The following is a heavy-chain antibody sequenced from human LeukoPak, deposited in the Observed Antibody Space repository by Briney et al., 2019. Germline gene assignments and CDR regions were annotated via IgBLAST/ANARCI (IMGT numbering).Heavy chain of an antibody. V-gene: IGHV3-30*18. J-gene: IGHJ4*02. CDR2: ISYDGSNK. CDR3: AKDKYGYENLYYFDY. CDR1: GFTFSSYG. D-gene: IGHD5-12*01. Sequence: GESLRLSCAASGFTFSSYGMHWVRQAPGKGLEWVAVISYDGSNKYYADSVKGRFTISRDNSKNTLYLQMNSLRADDTAVYYCAKDKYGYENLYYFDYWGQGTLVTVSS.